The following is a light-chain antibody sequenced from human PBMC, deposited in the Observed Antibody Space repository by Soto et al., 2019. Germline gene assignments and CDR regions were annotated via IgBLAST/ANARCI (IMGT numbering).Light chain of an antibody. J-gene: IGKJ1*01. CDR1: RSVGSY. CDR3: RQYGSSGT. CDR2: GAS. Sequence: EIVLTQSPATLSFAAGDRATLSLRASRSVGSYLARYQQKPGQAHRLLIYGASNRATGIPDRFSGSGSGTDFTLTISRLEPEDFAVYYCRQYGSSGTFGQGTKVDI. V-gene: IGKV3-20*01.